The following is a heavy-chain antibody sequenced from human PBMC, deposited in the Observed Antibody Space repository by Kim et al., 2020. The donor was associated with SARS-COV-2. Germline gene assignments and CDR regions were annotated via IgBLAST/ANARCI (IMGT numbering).Heavy chain of an antibody. J-gene: IGHJ4*02. V-gene: IGHV4-61*07. Sequence: GSTTYNPSVKRRVTISVDTSKNQFSLKLSSVTAADTAVYYCARQGYYFDYWGQGTLVTVSS. CDR3: ARQGYYFDY. CDR2: GST.